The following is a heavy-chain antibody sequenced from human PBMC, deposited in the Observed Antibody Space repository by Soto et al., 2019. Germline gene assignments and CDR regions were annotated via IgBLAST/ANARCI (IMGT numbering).Heavy chain of an antibody. V-gene: IGHV4-34*01. Sequence: PSETLSLTCAVYGGSFNSYFWNWVRQPPGKGLEWIGEVTPYGRSNYNLSLKSRVTISKDTPKNHFSLEVISVTAADTAVYYCTTSGRSRPDSFDIWAQGAMVTVSS. CDR1: GGSFNSYF. D-gene: IGHD3-10*01. CDR3: TTSGRSRPDSFDI. J-gene: IGHJ3*02. CDR2: VTPYGRS.